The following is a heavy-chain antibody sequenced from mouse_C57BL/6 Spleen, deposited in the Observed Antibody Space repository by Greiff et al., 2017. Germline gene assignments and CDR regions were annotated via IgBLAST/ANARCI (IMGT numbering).Heavy chain of an antibody. CDR2: IWSGGST. CDR3: ARVPGSSYGYCDV. J-gene: IGHJ1*03. Sequence: VHLVESGPGLVQPSQSLSITCTVSGFSLTSYGVHWVRQSPGKGLEWLGVIWSGGSTDYNAAFISRLSISKDNSKSQVFFKMNSLQADDTAIYYCARVPGSSYGYCDVWGTGTTVTVSS. CDR1: GFSLTSYG. D-gene: IGHD1-1*01. V-gene: IGHV2-2*01.